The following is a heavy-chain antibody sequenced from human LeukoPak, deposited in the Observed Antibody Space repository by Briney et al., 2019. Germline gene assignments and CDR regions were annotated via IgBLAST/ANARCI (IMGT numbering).Heavy chain of an antibody. CDR3: ARESVAAGRLYYYYYGMDV. Sequence: GGSLRLSCAASGFTFSIYAMSWVRQAPGKGLEWVSAISGSSGSTYYADSVKGRFTISRDNSKNTLYLQMNSLRAEDTAVYYCARESVAAGRLYYYYYGMDVWGQGTTVTVSS. D-gene: IGHD6-13*01. CDR1: GFTFSIYA. J-gene: IGHJ6*02. V-gene: IGHV3-23*01. CDR2: ISGSSGST.